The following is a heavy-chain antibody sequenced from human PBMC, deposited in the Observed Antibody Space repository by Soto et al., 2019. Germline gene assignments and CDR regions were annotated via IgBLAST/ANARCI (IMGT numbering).Heavy chain of an antibody. J-gene: IGHJ3*02. Sequence: EVQLVESGGDLVQPGGSLRLSCAASGFSFSDHYMDWVRQAPGKGLEWVGRIRNKAKSYTTEYAASVKGSFIISGDDSKNTLYLQISSLKTEDTAVYYCASSGTDSSTWSDYGFDIWGQGTMVTVSS. CDR2: IRNKAKSYTT. CDR1: GFSFSDHY. D-gene: IGHD3-10*01. CDR3: ASSGTDSSTWSDYGFDI. V-gene: IGHV3-72*01.